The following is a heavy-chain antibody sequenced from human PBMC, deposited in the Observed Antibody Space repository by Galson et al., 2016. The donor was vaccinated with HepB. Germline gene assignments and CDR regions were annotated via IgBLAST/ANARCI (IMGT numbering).Heavy chain of an antibody. CDR2: IYPGDSDT. CDR1: GYSFPNYW. Sequence: QSGAEVKKPGESLKISCKGSGYSFPNYWIGWVRQMPGKGLEWMGIIYPGDSDTTYSPSFQGQVTISAGESISTAYLQWSSLKASDTAMCYCARWRTPTLSGSSACFDDWGQGTLVTVSS. V-gene: IGHV5-51*01. J-gene: IGHJ4*02. D-gene: IGHD6-6*01. CDR3: ARWRTPTLSGSSACFDD.